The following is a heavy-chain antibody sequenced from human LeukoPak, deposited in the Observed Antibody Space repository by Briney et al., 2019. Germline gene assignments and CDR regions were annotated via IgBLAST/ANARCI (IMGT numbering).Heavy chain of an antibody. CDR1: GGSINSYW. D-gene: IGHD3-16*02. CDR3: ARAGYTISSYRFDY. J-gene: IGHJ4*02. V-gene: IGHV4-4*07. Sequence: SETLSLNCSVSGGSINSYWWSWIRQPAGKGLEFIGRIYTTGRTNYNPSLKSRVSMPVDTSKNKFSLELRSVTAADTAVYFCARAGYTISSYRFDYWGQGALVTVSS. CDR2: IYTTGRT.